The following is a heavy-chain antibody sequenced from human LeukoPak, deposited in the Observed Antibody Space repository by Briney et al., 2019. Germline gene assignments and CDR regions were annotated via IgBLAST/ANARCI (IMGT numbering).Heavy chain of an antibody. CDR2: IDPTGGTT. Sequence: RVASVKVSCKASGYTFTNYYIHWVRQAPGQGREWMGIIDPTGGTTSSAQKFQDRLTMTRDTSTSTVYMELSSLRSGDTAVYYCARDVVLIKPKPLLSHYYMDVWGKGTTVTISS. J-gene: IGHJ6*03. V-gene: IGHV1-46*01. D-gene: IGHD3-22*01. CDR3: ARDVVLIKPKPLLSHYYMDV. CDR1: GYTFTNYY.